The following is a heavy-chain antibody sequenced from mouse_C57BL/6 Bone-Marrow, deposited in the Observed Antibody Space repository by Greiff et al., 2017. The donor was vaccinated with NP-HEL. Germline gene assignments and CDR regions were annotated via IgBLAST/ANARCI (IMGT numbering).Heavy chain of an antibody. Sequence: EVKLVESGGGLVKPGGSLKLSCAASGFTFSSYTMSWVRQTPEKRLEWVATISGGGGNTYYPDSVKGRFTISRDNAKNTLYLQMSSLRSEDTALYYCATAYQAWFAYWGQGTLVTVSA. CDR2: ISGGGGNT. CDR1: GFTFSSYT. V-gene: IGHV5-9*01. J-gene: IGHJ3*01. CDR3: ATAYQAWFAY.